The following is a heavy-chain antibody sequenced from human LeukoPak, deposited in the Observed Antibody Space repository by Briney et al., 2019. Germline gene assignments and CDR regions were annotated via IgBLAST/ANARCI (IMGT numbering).Heavy chain of an antibody. Sequence: SQTLSLTCTVSGGSISSGSYYWSWIRQPPGKGLEWIGYIYYSGSTNYNPSLKSRVTISVDTSKNQFSLKLSSVTAADTAVYYCARGGEYSSGWYGYWGQGTLVTVSS. J-gene: IGHJ4*02. CDR2: IYYSGST. CDR1: GGSISSGSYY. D-gene: IGHD6-19*01. V-gene: IGHV4-61*01. CDR3: ARGGEYSSGWYGY.